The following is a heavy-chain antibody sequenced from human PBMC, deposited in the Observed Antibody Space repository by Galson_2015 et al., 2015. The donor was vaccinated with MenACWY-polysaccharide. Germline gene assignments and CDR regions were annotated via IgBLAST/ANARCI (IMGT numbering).Heavy chain of an antibody. CDR1: GFTFSSYS. V-gene: IGHV3-48*02. D-gene: IGHD1-26*01. CDR3: ARVLKGLVGATPDY. CDR2: ISRGGTI. J-gene: IGHJ4*02. Sequence: SLRLSCAASGFTFSSYSMNWVPQAPGKGLEWVSYISRGGTIYYADSVKGRFTISRDNAKNSLYLQMNSLRDDDTAVYYCARVLKGLVGATPDYWGQGTLVTVSS.